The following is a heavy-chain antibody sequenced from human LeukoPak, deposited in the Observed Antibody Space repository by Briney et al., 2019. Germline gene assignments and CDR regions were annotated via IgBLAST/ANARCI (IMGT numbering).Heavy chain of an antibody. V-gene: IGHV4-39*07. CDR3: ASVSSSDAFDI. J-gene: IGHJ3*02. Sequence: SETLSLTCTVSGGSINSSSYYWGWVRQPPGKGLEWIGSMYYRGSTYYNPSLKSRVTISVDTSKNQFSLKLSSVTAADTAVYYCASVSSSDAFDIWGQGTMVTVSS. CDR2: MYYRGST. CDR1: GGSINSSSYY. D-gene: IGHD6-6*01.